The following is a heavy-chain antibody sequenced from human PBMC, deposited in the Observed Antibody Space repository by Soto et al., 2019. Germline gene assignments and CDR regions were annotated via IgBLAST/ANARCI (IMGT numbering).Heavy chain of an antibody. J-gene: IGHJ6*02. CDR3: ARGGYYDSSGSRNYHYYGMDV. V-gene: IGHV1-18*01. D-gene: IGHD3-22*01. CDR1: GYTFSSYG. Sequence: GASVKVSCKASGYTFSSYGISWVRQAPGQGLEWLGWISPYNNDTKYAQKIQGRDTMTTDTTTRTANMILRSLRSDDTTVYFCARGGYYDSSGSRNYHYYGMDVWGQGTTVTVSS. CDR2: ISPYNNDT.